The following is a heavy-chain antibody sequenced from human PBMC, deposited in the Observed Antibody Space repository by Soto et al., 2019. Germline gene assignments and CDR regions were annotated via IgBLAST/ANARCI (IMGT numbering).Heavy chain of an antibody. CDR1: GYTFTSYY. CDR3: ARLISYYYDSSGYGLGGENWFDP. D-gene: IGHD3-22*01. V-gene: IGHV1-46*01. J-gene: IGHJ5*02. CDR2: IDPSDGST. Sequence: ASVKVCCKASGYTFTSYYMQWVRQAPGQGLEWMGIIDPSDGSTNYSPSFQGHATISADKSISTAYLQWSSLKASDTAMYYCARLISYYYDSSGYGLGGENWFDPWGQGTLVTVSS.